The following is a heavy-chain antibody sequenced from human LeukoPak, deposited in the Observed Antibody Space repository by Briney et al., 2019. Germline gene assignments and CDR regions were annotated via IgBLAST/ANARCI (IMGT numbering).Heavy chain of an antibody. CDR3: ARGSGVGGERRLGDY. CDR2: TNPESGGT. D-gene: IGHD3-16*01. CDR1: GYTFTGYY. J-gene: IGHJ4*02. V-gene: IGHV1-2*02. Sequence: GASVKVSCKASGYTFTGYYIHWVRQAPGQGLEWMGWTNPESGGTKYAQNFQGRVSMTRDTSITTAYMELSNLRSDDTAVYYCARGSGVGGERRLGDYLGQGTLVTVS.